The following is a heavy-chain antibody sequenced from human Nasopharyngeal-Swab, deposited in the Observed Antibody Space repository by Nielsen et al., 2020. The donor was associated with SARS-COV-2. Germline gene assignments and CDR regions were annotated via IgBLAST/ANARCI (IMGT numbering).Heavy chain of an antibody. CDR3: ARGCVLTGPSCYYYGMDV. V-gene: IGHV3-30*04. Sequence: GESLKISCVASGFTFDDYAMHWVRQVPGKGLEWVAVISYDGSNKYYADSVKGRFTISRDNSKNTLYLQMNSLRAEDTAVYYCARGCVLTGPSCYYYGMDVWGQGTTVTVSS. D-gene: IGHD3-9*01. J-gene: IGHJ6*02. CDR2: ISYDGSNK. CDR1: GFTFDDYA.